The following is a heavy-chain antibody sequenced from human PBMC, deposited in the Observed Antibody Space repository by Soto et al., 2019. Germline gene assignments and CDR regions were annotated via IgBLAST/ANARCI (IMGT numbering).Heavy chain of an antibody. V-gene: IGHV3-23*01. Sequence: ADSVKGRFTISRDNSKNTLNLQMNSLRAVDTDVYYCARRSSSWYFDYWGQGPLVTVSS. J-gene: IGHJ4*02. D-gene: IGHD6-13*01. CDR3: ARRSSSWYFDY.